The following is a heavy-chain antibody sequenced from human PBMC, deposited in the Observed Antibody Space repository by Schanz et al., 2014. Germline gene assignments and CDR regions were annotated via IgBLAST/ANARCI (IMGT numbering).Heavy chain of an antibody. CDR2: ICSSGNTI. Sequence: EVQLVESGGGLVKPGGSLRLSCAASGFIFSNYGMHWVRQAPGKGLEWVSYICSSGNTIYYADSVKGRFTISRDNAKNSLYLQMNSLRAEDTAVYYCAREQIMAAAGLVDYWGHGTLVTVSS. CDR1: GFIFSNYG. V-gene: IGHV3-21*05. CDR3: AREQIMAAAGLVDY. J-gene: IGHJ4*01. D-gene: IGHD6-13*01.